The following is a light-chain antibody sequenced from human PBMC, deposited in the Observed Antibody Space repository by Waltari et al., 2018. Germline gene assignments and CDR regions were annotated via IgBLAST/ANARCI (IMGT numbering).Light chain of an antibody. CDR2: DVT. Sequence: QSALTQPASVSGSPGQSITISCTGTSSDVGPYNYVSWYQQHPGKAPKLMIYDVTNRPAGVSNRFSVSKSDNTASLTISGLQAEDEADYYCSSYTSSSTLAFGGGTKLTVL. J-gene: IGLJ2*01. V-gene: IGLV2-14*03. CDR3: SSYTSSSTLA. CDR1: SSDVGPYNY.